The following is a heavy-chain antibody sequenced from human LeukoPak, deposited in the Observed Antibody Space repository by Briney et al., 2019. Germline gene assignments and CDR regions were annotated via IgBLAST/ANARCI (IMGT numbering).Heavy chain of an antibody. J-gene: IGHJ4*02. CDR1: GFTFSSYP. Sequence: GGSLRLSCAASGFTFSSYPMHWVRQAPGKGLEWVALISYDGTNKYYADSVKGRFTISRDNSKNRLYLQMNSLRAEDTTVYYCARNGWSGESPTTYYFDYWGQGTLVTVSS. CDR2: ISYDGTNK. V-gene: IGHV3-30-3*01. D-gene: IGHD3-10*01. CDR3: ARNGWSGESPTTYYFDY.